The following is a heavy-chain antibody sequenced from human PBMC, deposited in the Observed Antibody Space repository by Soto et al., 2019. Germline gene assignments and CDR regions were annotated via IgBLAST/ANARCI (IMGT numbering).Heavy chain of an antibody. D-gene: IGHD2-15*01. J-gene: IGHJ6*02. CDR1: GFSLSTRGVG. V-gene: IGHV2-5*02. CDR3: AYLPCSGGSCYWFSFSGMDV. Sequence: QITLKESGPTLVKPTQTLTLTCTFSGFSLSTRGVGVAWIRQPPGNALEGLALIYWDDDKRYRPSLESRLTTTKDTSKNQVVLTMTNMNSVDTATYYCAYLPCSGGSCYWFSFSGMDVWGQGTTVTVSS. CDR2: IYWDDDK.